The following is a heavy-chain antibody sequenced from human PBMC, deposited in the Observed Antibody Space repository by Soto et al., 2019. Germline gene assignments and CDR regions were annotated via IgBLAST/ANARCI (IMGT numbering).Heavy chain of an antibody. CDR2: INHSGST. CDR3: ARDKITCLLDY. V-gene: IGHV4-34*01. Sequence: QVQLQQWGAGLLKPSETLSLNCAGYGGSFSGYDWTWIRKPPGTGLEWIGEINHSGSTNYNPSLKSRITISVDTAKTQFSLKLTSVTAADTAVYYCARDKITCLLDYWGPGTRVTVSS. J-gene: IGHJ4*02. D-gene: IGHD3-10*01. CDR1: GGSFSGYD.